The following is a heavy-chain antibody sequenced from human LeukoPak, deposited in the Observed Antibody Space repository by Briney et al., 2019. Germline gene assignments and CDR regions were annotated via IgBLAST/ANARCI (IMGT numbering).Heavy chain of an antibody. CDR1: GFTFSSYA. CDR2: ISGSGGST. V-gene: IGHV3-23*01. D-gene: IGHD6-19*01. CDR3: AKAKTGYSSGWYRSDYYYYGMDV. J-gene: IGHJ6*02. Sequence: GGSLRLSCAASGFTFSSYAMSWVRQAPGKGLEWVSAISGSGGSTYYADSVKGRFTISRDNSKNTLYLQMNSLRAEDTAVYYCAKAKTGYSSGWYRSDYYYYGMDVWGQGTTVTVSS.